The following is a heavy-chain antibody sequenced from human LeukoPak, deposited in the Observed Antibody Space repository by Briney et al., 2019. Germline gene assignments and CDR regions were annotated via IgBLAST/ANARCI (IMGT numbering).Heavy chain of an antibody. D-gene: IGHD1-26*01. CDR1: GFIFSSNY. V-gene: IGHV3-53*01. J-gene: IGHJ4*02. CDR2: IFSGGST. CDR3: ARVGPTRSDFDY. Sequence: GGSLRLSCAASGFIFSSNYMTWVRQAPGKGLEWVSVIFSGGSTYYGDSVNGRVTISRDNSKITLYLQMNNLRGEDTAVHYCARVGPTRSDFDYWGQGTLVTVSS.